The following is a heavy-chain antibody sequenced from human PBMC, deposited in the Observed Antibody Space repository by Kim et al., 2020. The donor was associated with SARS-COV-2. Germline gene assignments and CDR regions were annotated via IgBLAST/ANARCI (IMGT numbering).Heavy chain of an antibody. CDR3: AREDYDFWSGLSG. V-gene: IGHV3-7*03. Sequence: GGSLRLSCAASGFTFSSYWMSWVRQAPGKGLEWVANIKQDGSEKYYVDSVKGRFTISRDNAKNSLYLQMNSLRAEDTAVYYCAREDYDFWSGLSGWGQGTLVTVSS. J-gene: IGHJ4*02. CDR2: IKQDGSEK. CDR1: GFTFSSYW. D-gene: IGHD3-3*01.